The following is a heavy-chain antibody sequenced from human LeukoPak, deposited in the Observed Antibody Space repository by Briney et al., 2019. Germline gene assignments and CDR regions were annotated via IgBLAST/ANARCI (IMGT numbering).Heavy chain of an antibody. CDR1: GFTFRDYY. J-gene: IGHJ4*02. D-gene: IGHD3-16*01. Sequence: GGSLRLSCAATGFTFRDYYMSWIGQAPGKGLEWVSYIGTGGTPIDYADSVKGRFTISRDDAKSSLYLQMNNVRAKDTAFYYCARIYGGYWGQGALVSVSS. CDR3: ARIYGGY. V-gene: IGHV3-11*01. CDR2: IGTGGTPI.